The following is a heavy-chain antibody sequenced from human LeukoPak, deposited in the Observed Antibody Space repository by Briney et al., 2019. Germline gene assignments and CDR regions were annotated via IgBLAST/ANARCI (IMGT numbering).Heavy chain of an antibody. D-gene: IGHD5-24*01. Sequence: SETLSLTCTVSGGSISSSSHYWGWVRQPAGKGLEWIGSSYYSGGSYYNPSLKSRVTMSVDTSKNQFSLKLSSVTAADTAVYYCARHRGRDGYNYGDFDYWGQGTLVTVSS. CDR3: ARHRGRDGYNYGDFDY. CDR1: GGSISSSSHY. V-gene: IGHV4-39*01. J-gene: IGHJ4*02. CDR2: SYYSGGS.